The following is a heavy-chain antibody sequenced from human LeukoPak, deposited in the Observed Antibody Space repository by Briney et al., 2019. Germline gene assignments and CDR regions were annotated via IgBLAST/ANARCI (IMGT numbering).Heavy chain of an antibody. D-gene: IGHD3-10*01. Sequence: GGSLRLSCAASGFTFSTYAMTWVRQAPGKGLERVSTISGSGGSTDYADSVKGRFTISRDNSKNTVYLQMNSLRAEDTAVYYCAKDGPYYYGSGSYYTNWGQGTLVTVSS. CDR2: ISGSGGST. V-gene: IGHV3-23*01. CDR1: GFTFSTYA. J-gene: IGHJ4*02. CDR3: AKDGPYYYGSGSYYTN.